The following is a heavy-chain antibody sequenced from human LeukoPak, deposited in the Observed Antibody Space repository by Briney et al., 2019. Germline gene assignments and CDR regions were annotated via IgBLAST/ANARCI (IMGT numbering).Heavy chain of an antibody. CDR3: ARDQQPRDYGDYTDYYYYGMDV. J-gene: IGHJ6*02. D-gene: IGHD4-17*01. CDR1: GFTFSSYE. CDR2: ISTSGGII. Sequence: GGSLRLSCAASGFTFSSYEMNWVRQAPGKGLEWVSYISTSGGIIYYADSVKGRFTISRDNAKNSLYLQMNSLRAEDTAVYYCARDQQPRDYGDYTDYYYYGMDVWGQGTTVTVSS. V-gene: IGHV3-48*03.